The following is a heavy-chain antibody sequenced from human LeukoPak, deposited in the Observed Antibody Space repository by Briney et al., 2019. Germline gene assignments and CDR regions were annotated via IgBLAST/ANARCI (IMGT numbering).Heavy chain of an antibody. D-gene: IGHD3-22*01. J-gene: IGHJ6*02. CDR1: GGTFSSYA. CDR2: IIPILGIA. V-gene: IGHV1-69*04. Sequence: SVKVSCKASGGTFSSYAISWVRQAPGQGLEWMGRIIPILGIANYAQKFQGRVTITADKSTSTAYMELSSLRSEDTAVYYCARDQDTMIVVATYYYYGMDVWGQGTTVTVSS. CDR3: ARDQDTMIVVATYYYYGMDV.